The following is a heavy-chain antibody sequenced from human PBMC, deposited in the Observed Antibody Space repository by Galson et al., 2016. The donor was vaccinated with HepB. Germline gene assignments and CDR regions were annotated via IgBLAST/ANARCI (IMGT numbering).Heavy chain of an antibody. CDR2: IYGSENT. J-gene: IGHJ3*01. Sequence: SETLSLTCTVSSASISTYYWSWLRQPAGKGLEWLGRIYGSENTSYNPSLKSRITMSVDTSKNQISLNLSSVTAADTAVYFCARDAVESSGYYGAGSFDLWGQGTMVTVT. CDR1: SASISTYY. D-gene: IGHD3-22*01. CDR3: ARDAVESSGYYGAGSFDL. V-gene: IGHV4-4*07.